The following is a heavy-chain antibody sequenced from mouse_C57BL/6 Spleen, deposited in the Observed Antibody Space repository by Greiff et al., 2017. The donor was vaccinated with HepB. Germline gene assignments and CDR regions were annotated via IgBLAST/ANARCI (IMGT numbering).Heavy chain of an antibody. J-gene: IGHJ4*01. Sequence: VQLKQSGPELVKPGASVKISCKASGYTFTDYYMNWVKQSHGKSLEWIGDINPNNGGTSYNQKFKGKATLTVDKSSSTAYMELRSLTSEDSAVYYCARPPYYYGSSHYYAMDYWGQGTSVTVSS. V-gene: IGHV1-26*01. CDR1: GYTFTDYY. D-gene: IGHD1-1*01. CDR3: ARPPYYYGSSHYYAMDY. CDR2: INPNNGGT.